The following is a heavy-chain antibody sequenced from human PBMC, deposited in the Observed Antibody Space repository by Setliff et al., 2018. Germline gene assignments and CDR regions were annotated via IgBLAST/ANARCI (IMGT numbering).Heavy chain of an antibody. J-gene: IGHJ4*02. Sequence: SETLSLTCTVSGDSISSRRSYWGWFRQPAGKGLEWIGQIYTSWSTNYNPSLKSRVTISIDKSNNQFSLKLTSMTAADTAVYYCAKGGGRYHSDSWGQGILVTVSS. CDR2: IYTSWST. CDR3: AKGGGRYHSDS. D-gene: IGHD1-1*01. V-gene: IGHV4-61*09. CDR1: GDSISSRRSY.